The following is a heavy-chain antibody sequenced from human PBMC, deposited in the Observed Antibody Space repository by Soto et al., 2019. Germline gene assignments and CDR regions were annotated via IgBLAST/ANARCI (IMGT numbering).Heavy chain of an antibody. D-gene: IGHD2-15*01. CDR1: GGPVTSHH. Sequence: SQTLSLTCFVSGGPVTSHHGSWIRQFPGQGLQWLAYTSYTGNTTYNPSLQSRVTISLDTSKNQLSLKLTSMTAADTAVYYCARDMHAGFTHYSDPWGQGTLVT. CDR3: ARDMHAGFTHYSDP. J-gene: IGHJ5*02. CDR2: TSYTGNT. V-gene: IGHV4-59*02.